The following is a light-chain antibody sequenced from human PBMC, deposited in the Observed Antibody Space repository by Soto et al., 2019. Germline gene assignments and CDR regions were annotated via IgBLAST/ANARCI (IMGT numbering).Light chain of an antibody. V-gene: IGKV1-5*03. J-gene: IGKJ4*01. CDR3: LQYESYPLT. Sequence: DIQITQSPSTLSSSIGDRVGITCRASQIIGSELAWYQQKPGKAPKLLIYKASSLESGVPSTFSGSGSGTEFSLTVSSLQPDDFATYYCLQYESYPLTFCGGTKV. CDR1: QIIGSE. CDR2: KAS.